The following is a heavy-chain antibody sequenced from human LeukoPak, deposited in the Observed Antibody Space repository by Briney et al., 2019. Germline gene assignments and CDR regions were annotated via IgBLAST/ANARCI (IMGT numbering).Heavy chain of an antibody. CDR1: GYSFTSYY. CDR3: ARDNSVGETAWWFDL. V-gene: IGHV1-46*01. Sequence: ASVKVSCKASGYSFTSYYMHWVRQAPGQGLEWMGFINPSGSSAAYAQKFQGRLTMTRDMFTSTDYMDLTSLTSDDPAVCYCARDNSVGETAWWFDLWGQGTLVSVSS. CDR2: INPSGSSA. D-gene: IGHD1-26*01. J-gene: IGHJ5*02.